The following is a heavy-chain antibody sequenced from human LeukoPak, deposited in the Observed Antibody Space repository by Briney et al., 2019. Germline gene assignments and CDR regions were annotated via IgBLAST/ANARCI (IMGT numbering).Heavy chain of an antibody. Sequence: GGSLRLSCAASGFTFSNYSMNWVRQAPGKGLEWVSYISSSSSTIYYADSVKGRFTISRDNAKNSLYLQMNSLRAEDTAVYYCATLDIVVVPAYYYYYMDVWGKGTTVTVSS. V-gene: IGHV3-48*01. CDR3: ATLDIVVVPAYYYYYMDV. CDR1: GFTFSNYS. J-gene: IGHJ6*03. D-gene: IGHD2-2*01. CDR2: ISSSSSTI.